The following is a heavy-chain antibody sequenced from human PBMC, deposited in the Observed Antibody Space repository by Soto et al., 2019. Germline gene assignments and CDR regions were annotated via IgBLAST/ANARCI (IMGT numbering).Heavy chain of an antibody. Sequence: SVKVSCKASGGTFSSYAISWVRQAPGQGLEWMGGIIPIFGTANYAQKFQGRVTITADESTSTAYMELSSLRSEDTALYYCAREPYYDFWTADNWFDPWGQGTLVTVSS. D-gene: IGHD3-3*01. CDR3: AREPYYDFWTADNWFDP. CDR2: IIPIFGTA. V-gene: IGHV1-69*13. J-gene: IGHJ5*02. CDR1: GGTFSSYA.